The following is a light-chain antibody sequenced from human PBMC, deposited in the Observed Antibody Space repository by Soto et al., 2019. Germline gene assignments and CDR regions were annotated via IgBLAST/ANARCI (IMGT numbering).Light chain of an antibody. Sequence: QSVLTQPPSVSGAPGQRVTFSCTGSDSNIGAGYSVNWYQQIPGTAPKLLVYDTTNRPSGVPDRFSGSRSGTSASLAITGLQAEDEADYYCQSFDSSRIGLLFGGGTKLTVL. CDR1: DSNIGAGYS. CDR2: DTT. J-gene: IGLJ2*01. CDR3: QSFDSSRIGLL. V-gene: IGLV1-40*01.